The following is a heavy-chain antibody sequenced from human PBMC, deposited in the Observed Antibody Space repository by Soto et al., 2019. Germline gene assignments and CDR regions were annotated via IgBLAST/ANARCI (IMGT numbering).Heavy chain of an antibody. CDR3: ARVVAKGGSHLTYYYYGMDV. CDR2: IIPIFGTA. V-gene: IGHV1-69*01. Sequence: QVQLVQSGAEVKKPGSSVKVSCKASGGTFSSYAISWVRQAPGQGLEWMGGIIPIFGTANYAQKFQGRVTITADESTSTDYMELSSLRSEDTAVYYCARVVAKGGSHLTYYYYGMDVWGQGTTVTVSS. D-gene: IGHD2-15*01. CDR1: GGTFSSYA. J-gene: IGHJ6*02.